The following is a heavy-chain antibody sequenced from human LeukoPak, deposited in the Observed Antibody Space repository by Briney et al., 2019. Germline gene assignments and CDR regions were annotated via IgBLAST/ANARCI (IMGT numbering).Heavy chain of an antibody. D-gene: IGHD3-10*01. CDR2: INPNSGGT. Sequence: ASVKVSCKASGYTFTGYYMHWVRQAPGQGLEWMGWINPNSGGTNYAQKFQGRATMTRDTSTSTAYMELSRLRSDDTAVYYCARVLGSGRNWFDPWGQGTLVTVSS. CDR3: ARVLGSGRNWFDP. J-gene: IGHJ5*02. CDR1: GYTFTGYY. V-gene: IGHV1-2*02.